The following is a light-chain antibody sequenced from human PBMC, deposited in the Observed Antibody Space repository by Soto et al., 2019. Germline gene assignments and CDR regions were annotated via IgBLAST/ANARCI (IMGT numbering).Light chain of an antibody. J-gene: IGLJ2*01. CDR3: CSYAGSSTVV. Sequence: QSALTQPASVSGSPGQSITISCTGTSCDVGSYNLVSWYQQHPGKAPKLMIYEVSKRPSGVSNRFSGSKSGNTASLTISGLQAEYAAEYYCCSYAGSSTVVFGGGTKLTVL. CDR2: EVS. CDR1: SCDVGSYNL. V-gene: IGLV2-23*02.